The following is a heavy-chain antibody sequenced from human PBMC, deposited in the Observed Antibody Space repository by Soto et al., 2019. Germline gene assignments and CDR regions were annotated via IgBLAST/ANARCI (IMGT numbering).Heavy chain of an antibody. J-gene: IGHJ5*02. Sequence: QVQLQESGPGLVKPSQTLSLTCTVSGGSISSGGYYWSWIRQHPGKGLEWIGYIYYSGSTYYNPYLKSRVTISVDTSKNQFSLKLSSVTAADTAVYYCAREYGIAVANGRIDPWGQGTLVTVSS. CDR1: GGSISSGGYY. D-gene: IGHD6-19*01. CDR3: AREYGIAVANGRIDP. CDR2: IYYSGST. V-gene: IGHV4-31*03.